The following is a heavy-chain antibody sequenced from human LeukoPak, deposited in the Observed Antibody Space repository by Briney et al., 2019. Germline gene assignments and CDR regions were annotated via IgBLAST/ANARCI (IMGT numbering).Heavy chain of an antibody. CDR2: INSDGRIT. D-gene: IGHD5-18*01. CDR3: AREGWGFSYGY. V-gene: IGHV3-74*01. CDR1: GFTYSSYW. J-gene: IGHJ4*02. Sequence: GGSLRLSCAASGFTYSSYWMHWVRQGPGKGLVWVSRINSDGRITNYAGSVKGRFTISRDNAKNTLYLQMNSLRAEDTAVYYCAREGWGFSYGYWGQGALVTVSS.